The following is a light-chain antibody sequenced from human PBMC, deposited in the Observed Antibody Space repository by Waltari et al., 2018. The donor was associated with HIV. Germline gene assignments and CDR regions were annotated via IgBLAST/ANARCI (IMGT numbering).Light chain of an antibody. CDR3: AAWDDSLYGYV. J-gene: IGLJ1*01. Sequence: SYELTQPPSVSVSPGQTASLTCSGDDLTKKYVSWYQQRPGQSPVLVIYQDARRPSGIPERFSGSSSGNTATLTISGLQSEDEADYYCAAWDDSLYGYVFGTGTKVTVL. CDR1: DLTKKY. CDR2: QDA. V-gene: IGLV3-1*01.